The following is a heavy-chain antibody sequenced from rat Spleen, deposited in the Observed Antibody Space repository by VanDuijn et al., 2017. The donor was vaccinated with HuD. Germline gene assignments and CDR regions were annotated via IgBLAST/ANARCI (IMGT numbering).Heavy chain of an antibody. J-gene: IGHJ4*01. CDR3: ATDGYYDGTYYSVYVMDA. D-gene: IGHD1-12*02. Sequence: EVQLVESGGGLIQPGRSLKLSCAASGFTFSDNAMAWVRQAPKKGLEWVATILYDGSSTYYRDSVKGRFTIPRDNAKSTLYLQMDSLRSEDSATYYCATDGYYDGTYYSVYVMDAWGQGASVTVSS. V-gene: IGHV5-17*01. CDR1: GFTFSDNA. CDR2: ILYDGSST.